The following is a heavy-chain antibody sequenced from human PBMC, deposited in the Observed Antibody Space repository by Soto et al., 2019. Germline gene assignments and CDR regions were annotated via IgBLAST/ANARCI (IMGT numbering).Heavy chain of an antibody. Sequence: SVKVSCKASGGTFSSYAISWVRQAPGQGLEWMGGIIPIFGTANYAQKFQGRVTITADESTSTAYMELSSLRSEDTAVYYCAREKGPLDCSSTSCYRTAAFDIWGQGTMVTVSS. CDR2: IIPIFGTA. CDR3: AREKGPLDCSSTSCYRTAAFDI. J-gene: IGHJ3*02. V-gene: IGHV1-69*13. D-gene: IGHD2-2*02. CDR1: GGTFSSYA.